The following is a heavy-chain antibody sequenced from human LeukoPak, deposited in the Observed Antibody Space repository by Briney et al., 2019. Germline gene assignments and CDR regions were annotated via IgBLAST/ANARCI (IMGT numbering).Heavy chain of an antibody. D-gene: IGHD5-12*01. CDR1: GFTFSSYW. J-gene: IGHJ4*02. CDR2: IKQDGSEK. CDR3: AKEDGGYDQVYFDY. V-gene: IGHV3-7*01. Sequence: GGSLRLSCAASGFTFSSYWMSWVRQAPGKGLEWVANIKQDGSEKYYVDSVKGRFTISRDNAKNSLYLQMNSLRAEDTAVYYCAKEDGGYDQVYFDYWGQGTLVTVSS.